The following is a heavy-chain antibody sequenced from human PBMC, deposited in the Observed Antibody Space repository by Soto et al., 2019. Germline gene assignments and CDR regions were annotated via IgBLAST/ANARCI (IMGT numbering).Heavy chain of an antibody. CDR1: GGSVRSYY. J-gene: IGHJ4*02. CDR2: IYYSGST. V-gene: IGHV4-59*02. Sequence: XGTLSLTFTVSGGSVRSYYGSWIRQPPGKGLEWIGYIYYSGSTDYNPSLKSRVTISVDTSKNQFSLKLRSVTAADTAVYYCARDSYNFDDWGQGILVTVSS. CDR3: ARDSYNFDD. D-gene: IGHD5-18*01.